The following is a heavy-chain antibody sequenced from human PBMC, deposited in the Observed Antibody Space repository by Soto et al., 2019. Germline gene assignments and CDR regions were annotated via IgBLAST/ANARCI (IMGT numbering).Heavy chain of an antibody. CDR2: ISAYNGNT. Sequence: ASVKVSCKASGYTFTSYGISWVRQAPGQGLEWMGRISAYNGNTNYAQKFQGRVTITTDTSTSTAYMELSSLRSEDTAVYYCARDGRQPGSIRYYYMDVWGKGTTVTVSS. CDR3: ARDGRQPGSIRYYYMDV. CDR1: GYTFTSYG. J-gene: IGHJ6*03. V-gene: IGHV1-18*01. D-gene: IGHD2-21*01.